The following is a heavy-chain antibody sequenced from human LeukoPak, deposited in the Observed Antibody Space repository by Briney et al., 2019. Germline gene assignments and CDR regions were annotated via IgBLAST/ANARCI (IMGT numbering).Heavy chain of an antibody. D-gene: IGHD3-9*01. Sequence: PGGSLRLSCAASGFTFSSYGMSWVRQAPGKGLEWVSAISGSGGSTYYADSVKGRFTISRDNSKNTLYLQMNSLRAEDTAVYYCAKEYYDILTGYYLPPSKPDYWGRGTLVTVSS. J-gene: IGHJ4*02. CDR3: AKEYYDILTGYYLPPSKPDY. CDR1: GFTFSSYG. V-gene: IGHV3-23*01. CDR2: ISGSGGST.